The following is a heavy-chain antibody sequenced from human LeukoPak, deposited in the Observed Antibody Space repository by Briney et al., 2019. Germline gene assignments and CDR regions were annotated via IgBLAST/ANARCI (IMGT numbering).Heavy chain of an antibody. CDR2: ISWNSGSI. J-gene: IGHJ4*02. D-gene: IGHD6-13*01. CDR1: GFTFDDYA. V-gene: IGHV3-9*01. Sequence: PGRSLRLSCAASGFTFDDYAMHWVRQAPGKGLEWVSGISWNSGSIGYADSVKGRFTISGDNAKNSLYLQMNSLRAEDTALYYCATVPGIAPYWGQGTLVTVSS. CDR3: ATVPGIAPY.